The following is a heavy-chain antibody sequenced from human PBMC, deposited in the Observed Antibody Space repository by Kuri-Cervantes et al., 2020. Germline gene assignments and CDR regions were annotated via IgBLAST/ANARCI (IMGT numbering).Heavy chain of an antibody. CDR2: IIPIFGTA. J-gene: IGHJ4*02. D-gene: IGHD3-22*01. Sequence: SVKVSCKASGGTFSSYAISWVRQAPGQGLEWMGGIIPIFGTANYAQKFQGRVTITTDESTSTAYMELSSLRSDDTAVYYCARIREDDSSGYYYYYFDYWGQGTLVTVSS. V-gene: IGHV1-69*05. CDR3: ARIREDDSSGYYYYYFDY. CDR1: GGTFSSYA.